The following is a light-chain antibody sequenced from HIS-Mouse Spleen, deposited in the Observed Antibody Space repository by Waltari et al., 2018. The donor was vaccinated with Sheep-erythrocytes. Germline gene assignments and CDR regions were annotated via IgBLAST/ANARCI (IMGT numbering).Light chain of an antibody. CDR3: LQDYNYPFT. CDR1: QGIRND. CDR2: AAA. J-gene: IGKJ3*01. V-gene: IGKV1-6*01. Sequence: AIQMTQSPSSLSASVGDRVTITCRASQGIRNDLGWYQQKPGKAPKLRIYAAASLQSGVPSRFSGSGSGTDFTLTISSLQPEDFATYYCLQDYNYPFTFGPGTKVDIK.